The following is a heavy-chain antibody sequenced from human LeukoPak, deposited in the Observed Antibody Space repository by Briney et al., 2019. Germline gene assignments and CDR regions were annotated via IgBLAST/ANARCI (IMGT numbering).Heavy chain of an antibody. CDR3: AKDRDPVVNTDYYYGMNV. J-gene: IGHJ6*02. Sequence: GGSLRLSCAASGFTFSNYGMHWVRQAPGKGLEWVAVISYDGNNKYYADSVKGRFTISRDNSKNTLYLQMNSLRGEDTAVYYCAKDRDPVVNTDYYYGMNVWGQGTTVTVSS. D-gene: IGHD4-17*01. CDR1: GFTFSNYG. V-gene: IGHV3-30*18. CDR2: ISYDGNNK.